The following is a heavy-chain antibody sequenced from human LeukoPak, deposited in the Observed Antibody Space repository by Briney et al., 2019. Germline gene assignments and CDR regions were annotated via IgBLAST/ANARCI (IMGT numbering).Heavy chain of an antibody. CDR3: AKDKGSPGVRYFDD. CDR1: GFTLSSYA. D-gene: IGHD3-10*01. Sequence: GRSLRLSCAASGFTLSSYAMSWVRHAPGKGLEWVSAIRGSGGSTYYADSVKGRFTISRDNPKNTLYLQMNSLRAEDTAVYYCAKDKGSPGVRYFDDWGQGTLVTVSS. CDR2: IRGSGGST. V-gene: IGHV3-23*01. J-gene: IGHJ4*02.